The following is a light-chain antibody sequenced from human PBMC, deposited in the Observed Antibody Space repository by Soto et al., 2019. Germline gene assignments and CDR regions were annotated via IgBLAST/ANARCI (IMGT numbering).Light chain of an antibody. CDR2: AAS. Sequence: AIQVTQSPSSLSASVGDSVTITCRATQGCRSDLGWYQQKPGKAANLLIYAASDLQAEVPSRFSGSGSGTDFPLTISSLQAEDFATYYCLQDHDYQWTFGQGTKLEIK. J-gene: IGKJ2*02. CDR1: QGCRSD. CDR3: LQDHDYQWT. V-gene: IGKV1-6*01.